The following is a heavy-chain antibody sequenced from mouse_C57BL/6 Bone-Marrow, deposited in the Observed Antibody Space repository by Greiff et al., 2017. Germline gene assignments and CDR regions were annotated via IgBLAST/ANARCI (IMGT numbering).Heavy chain of an antibody. D-gene: IGHD2-3*01. V-gene: IGHV1-52*01. CDR3: ARADGDDGCDSAWFAY. CDR2: IDPSDSET. J-gene: IGHJ3*01. CDR1: GYTFTSYW. Sequence: VKLQQSGAELVRPGSSVKLSCKASGYTFTSYWMHWVKQRPIQGLEWIGNIDPSDSETHYNQKFKDKATLTVDKSSSTAYMQLSSLTSEDSAVYYCARADGDDGCDSAWFAYGGQGTLVTVSA.